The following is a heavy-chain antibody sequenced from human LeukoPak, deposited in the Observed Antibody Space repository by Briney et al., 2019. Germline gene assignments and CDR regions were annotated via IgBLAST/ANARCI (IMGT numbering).Heavy chain of an antibody. Sequence: GRSLRLSCAASGFIFSDYVMTWVRQVPGKGLECVSAISGGGDSTYYADSVKGRFTISRDNSKNTLYLQMNSLRAEETAVYYCAKDLYDLGSWFDPWGQGTLVTVSS. CDR1: GFIFSDYV. CDR2: ISGGGDST. CDR3: AKDLYDLGSWFDP. V-gene: IGHV3-23*01. J-gene: IGHJ5*02. D-gene: IGHD3-3*01.